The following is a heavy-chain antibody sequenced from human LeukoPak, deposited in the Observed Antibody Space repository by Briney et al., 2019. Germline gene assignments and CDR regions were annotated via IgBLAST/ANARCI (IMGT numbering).Heavy chain of an antibody. J-gene: IGHJ6*03. CDR3: ARDQAGGYGPDYYYYYMDV. D-gene: IGHD5-12*01. CDR1: GFTVSSNY. Sequence: GGSLRLSCAASGFTVSSNYMRRVRQAPGKGLEWVSVIYSGGSTYYADSVKGRFTISRDNSKNTLYLQMNSLRAEDTAVYYCARDQAGGYGPDYYYYYMDVWGKGTTVTVSS. CDR2: IYSGGST. V-gene: IGHV3-66*02.